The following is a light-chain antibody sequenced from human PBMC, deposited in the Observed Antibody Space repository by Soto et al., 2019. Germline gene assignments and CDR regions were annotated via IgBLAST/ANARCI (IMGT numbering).Light chain of an antibody. Sequence: EIVLTQSPATLSLSPGERATLSCRASQSVSSTYLAWYQQKPGQAPRLLIYGASSRATGIPDRFSGSGSGTDFTLTISRLEPEDFAVYYCQQYGTSHPYSFGQGTKLDIK. CDR1: QSVSSTY. CDR3: QQYGTSHPYS. CDR2: GAS. J-gene: IGKJ2*03. V-gene: IGKV3-20*01.